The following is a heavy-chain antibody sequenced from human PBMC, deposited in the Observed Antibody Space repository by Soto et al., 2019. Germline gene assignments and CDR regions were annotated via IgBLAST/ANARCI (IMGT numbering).Heavy chain of an antibody. Sequence: EVQLVETGGGLIQPGGSLRLSCVASGLTVSSNYMNWVRQAPGKGLEWVSVLYSGGSTHYAGSVKGRFIISRDNSKNTLYLQMNSLRAEATAVYYCARDRPGDEGDAFDIWGHGTMVTVSS. CDR3: ARDRPGDEGDAFDI. CDR1: GLTVSSNY. V-gene: IGHV3-53*02. J-gene: IGHJ3*02. CDR2: LYSGGST. D-gene: IGHD3-10*01.